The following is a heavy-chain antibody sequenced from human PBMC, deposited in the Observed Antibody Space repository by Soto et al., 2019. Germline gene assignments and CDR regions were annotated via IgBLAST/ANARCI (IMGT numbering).Heavy chain of an antibody. V-gene: IGHV4-61*01. CDR3: ARQHGSGRYYYGMDV. J-gene: IGHJ6*02. D-gene: IGHD3-10*01. CDR2: IYYSGST. Sequence: SETLSLTCTVSGGSVSSGSYYWSWIRRPPGKGLEWIGYIYYSGSTNYNPSLKSRVTISVDTSKNQFSLKLSSVTAADTAVYYCARQHGSGRYYYGMDVWGQGTTVTVSS. CDR1: GGSVSSGSYY.